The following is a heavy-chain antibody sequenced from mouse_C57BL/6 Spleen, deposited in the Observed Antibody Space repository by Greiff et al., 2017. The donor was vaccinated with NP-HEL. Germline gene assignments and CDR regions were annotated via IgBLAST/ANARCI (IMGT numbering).Heavy chain of an antibody. J-gene: IGHJ4*01. V-gene: IGHV5-17*01. CDR2: ISSGSSTI. Sequence: EVQGVESGGGLVKPGGSLKLSCAASGFTFSDYGMHWVRQAPEKGLEWVAYISSGSSTIYYADTVKGRFTISRDNAKNTLFLQMTSLRSEDTAMYYCARGRLRLGKEAMDYWGQGTSVTVSS. CDR1: GFTFSDYG. CDR3: ARGRLRLGKEAMDY. D-gene: IGHD4-1*01.